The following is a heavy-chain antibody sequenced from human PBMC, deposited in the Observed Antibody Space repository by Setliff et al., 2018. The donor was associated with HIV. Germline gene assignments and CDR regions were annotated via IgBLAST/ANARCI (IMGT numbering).Heavy chain of an antibody. Sequence: SETLSLTCTVSGGSISSSGYYWGWIRQPPGKGLEWIGSIYYSGSTYANPSLKSRVTISVDTSKNQFSLNLSSVTAADTAVYYCVGSTIAAAVYYYYYYMDVWGKGTTVTV. J-gene: IGHJ6*03. D-gene: IGHD6-13*01. V-gene: IGHV4-39*01. CDR3: VGSTIAAAVYYYYYYMDV. CDR1: GGSISSSGYY. CDR2: IYYSGST.